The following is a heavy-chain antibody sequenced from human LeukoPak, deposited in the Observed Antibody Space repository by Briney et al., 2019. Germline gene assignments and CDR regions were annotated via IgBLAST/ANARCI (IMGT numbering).Heavy chain of an antibody. V-gene: IGHV4-4*07. CDR3: ARDQSSSWYRGYFDY. J-gene: IGHJ4*02. CDR2: IYTSGST. Sequence: SETLSLTCTVSGGSISSYYWSWIRQPAGKGLEWIGRIYTSGSTNYNPSLKSRVTMSVDTSKNQFSPKLSSVTAADTAVYYCARDQSSSWYRGYFDYWGQGTLVTVSS. CDR1: GGSISSYY. D-gene: IGHD6-13*01.